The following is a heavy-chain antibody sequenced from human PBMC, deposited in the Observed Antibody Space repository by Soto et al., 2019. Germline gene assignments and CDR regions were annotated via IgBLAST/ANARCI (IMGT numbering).Heavy chain of an antibody. CDR1: GGTFSSHV. J-gene: IGHJ4*02. V-gene: IGHV1-69*01. Sequence: QVQLVQSGAEVKKPGSSVKVSCKASGGTFSSHVFNWVRQAPGQGLEWMGGIMPIIGTANYAQKFQGRVTITADESKSTAYMELSSLRSEDTAVYYCARDLEFRDGNISHLDYWVQGTLVTVSS. CDR3: ARDLEFRDGNISHLDY. D-gene: IGHD3-10*01. CDR2: IMPIIGTA.